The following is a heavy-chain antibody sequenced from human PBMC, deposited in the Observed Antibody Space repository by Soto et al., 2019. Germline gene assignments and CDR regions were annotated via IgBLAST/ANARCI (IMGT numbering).Heavy chain of an antibody. CDR1: GGSMTGYF. J-gene: IGHJ4*02. CDR2: VYNSGNT. V-gene: IGHV4-4*07. Sequence: QVKLQESGPGLVKPSETLSLTCTVSGGSMTGYFWTWIRQPAGKGLEWIGHVYNSGNTDYNPSLKSRITMAVDTSKQQFSLKVKSVTSADTAMYYCARTHWVYGTEYWGQGTLVTVSS. D-gene: IGHD2-8*01. CDR3: ARTHWVYGTEY.